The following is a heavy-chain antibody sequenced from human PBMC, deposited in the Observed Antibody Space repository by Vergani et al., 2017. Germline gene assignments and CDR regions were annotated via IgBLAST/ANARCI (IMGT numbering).Heavy chain of an antibody. CDR1: GFTFSSYS. CDR3: ARGYHYDSSGFEGPIDY. D-gene: IGHD3-22*01. V-gene: IGHV3-21*01. Sequence: EVQLVESGGGLVKPGGSLRLSCAASGFTFSSYSMNWVRQAPGKGLEWVSSISSSSSYIYYADSVKGRFTISRDNAKNSLYLQMNSLRAEDTAVYYCARGYHYDSSGFEGPIDYWGQGTLVTVSS. J-gene: IGHJ4*02. CDR2: ISSSSSYI.